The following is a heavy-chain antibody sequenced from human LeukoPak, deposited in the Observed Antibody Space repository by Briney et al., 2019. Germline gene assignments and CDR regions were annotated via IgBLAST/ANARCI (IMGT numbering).Heavy chain of an antibody. J-gene: IGHJ4*02. V-gene: IGHV4-38-2*02. CDR2: IYHSGST. CDR3: ARDRREGATTVRPLDY. CDR1: GYSISSGYY. Sequence: PSETLSLTCTVSGYSISSGYYWGWIRQPPGKGLEWIGSIYHSGSTYYNPSLKSRVTISVDTSNNQFSLRLTSVTAADTALYYCARDRREGATTVRPLDYWGQGTLVAVSS. D-gene: IGHD1-26*01.